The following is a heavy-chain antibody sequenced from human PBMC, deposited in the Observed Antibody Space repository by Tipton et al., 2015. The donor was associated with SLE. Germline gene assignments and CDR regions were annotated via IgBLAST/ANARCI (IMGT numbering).Heavy chain of an antibody. V-gene: IGHV4-38-2*02. J-gene: IGHJ3*02. CDR3: ARELDTFDI. Sequence: TLSLTCSVSSYSIYNGFYWGWIRQSPGKGLEWIGSIYRSGTAYYNPSLKSRVTMSVDTSKNQFSLKLTSVTAADTAVYYCARELDTFDIWGQGTMVTVSS. CDR2: IYRSGTA. CDR1: SYSIYNGFY.